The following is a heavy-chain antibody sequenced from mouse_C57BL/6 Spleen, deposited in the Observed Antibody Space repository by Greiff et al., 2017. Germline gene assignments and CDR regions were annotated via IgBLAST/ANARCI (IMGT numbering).Heavy chain of an antibody. Sequence: QVQLKESGAELVKPGASVKLSCKASGYTFTSYWMQWVKQRPGQGLEWIGEIDPSDSYTNYNQKFKGKATLTVDTSSSTAYMQLSSLTSEDSAVYYCASGAYWGQGTTLTVSS. CDR1: GYTFTSYW. J-gene: IGHJ2*01. CDR2: IDPSDSYT. CDR3: ASGAY. V-gene: IGHV1-50*01.